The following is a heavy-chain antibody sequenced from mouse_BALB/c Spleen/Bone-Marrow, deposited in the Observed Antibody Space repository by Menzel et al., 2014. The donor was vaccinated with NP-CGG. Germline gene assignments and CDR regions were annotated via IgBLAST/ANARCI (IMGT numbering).Heavy chain of an antibody. CDR1: GFSLTNYG. V-gene: IGHV2-3*01. CDR2: IWGDGST. CDR3: AKWDYYGYYYAMDY. Sequence: VKLVESGPGLVAPSQSLSITCTVSGFSLTNYGVSWVRQPPGKGLEWLGVIWGDGSTNYHSALISRLSISKDTSKSQVFLKLNILQTEDTATYYCAKWDYYGYYYAMDYWGQGTSVAVSS. D-gene: IGHD1-2*01. J-gene: IGHJ4*01.